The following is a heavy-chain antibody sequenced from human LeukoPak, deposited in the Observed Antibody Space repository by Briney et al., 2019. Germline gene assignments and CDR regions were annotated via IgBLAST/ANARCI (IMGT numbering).Heavy chain of an antibody. CDR3: ASRELGNDY. J-gene: IGHJ4*02. CDR1: GGSVSDYY. D-gene: IGHD7-27*01. Sequence: PSETLSLTCTVSGGSVSDYYWSWIRQSPGKGLEWIGYIYYTRTSYNPSLKSRVTISADTSKNQFSLNLSSVTAADTAVYYCASRELGNDYWGQGTLVTVSS. CDR2: IYYTRT. V-gene: IGHV4-59*02.